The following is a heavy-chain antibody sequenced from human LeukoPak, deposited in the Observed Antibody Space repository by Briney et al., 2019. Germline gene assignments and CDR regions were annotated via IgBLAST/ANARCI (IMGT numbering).Heavy chain of an antibody. CDR3: AKNYYGMDV. CDR1: GFTFSSYG. Sequence: PGGSLRLSCAASGFTFSSYGMHWVRQAPGKGLEWVAVISYDGSNKYYADSVKGRFTISRDNSKNTLYLQMNSLRAEDTAVHYCAKNYYGMDVWGQGTTVTVSS. J-gene: IGHJ6*02. V-gene: IGHV3-30*18. CDR2: ISYDGSNK.